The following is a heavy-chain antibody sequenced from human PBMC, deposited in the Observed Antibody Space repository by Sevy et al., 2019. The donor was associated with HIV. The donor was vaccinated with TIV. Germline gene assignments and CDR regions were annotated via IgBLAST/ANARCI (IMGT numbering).Heavy chain of an antibody. D-gene: IGHD1-26*01. V-gene: IGHV3-7*01. CDR1: GFSFSAYW. CDR2: IKPDGSDK. Sequence: GGSLRLSCAASGFSFSAYWMNWVRQAPGKGLEWVANIKPDGSDKNYGDSAEGRFTISKDNAKNALYRQRNSVRVEDTAMYYCAQETFGRFDSWGQGTLVTVSS. J-gene: IGHJ4*02. CDR3: AQETFGRFDS.